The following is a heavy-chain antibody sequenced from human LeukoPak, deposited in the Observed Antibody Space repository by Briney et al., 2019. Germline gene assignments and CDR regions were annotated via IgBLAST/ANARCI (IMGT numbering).Heavy chain of an antibody. CDR3: ARVSLSSSWSNFDY. J-gene: IGHJ4*02. V-gene: IGHV3-74*01. CDR1: GFTFSSYW. D-gene: IGHD6-13*01. Sequence: GGSLRLSCAASGFTFSSYWMHWVRHAPGKGLVWVSRINSDGSSTSYADSVKGRFTISRDNAKNSLYLQMNSLRAEDTAVYYCARVSLSSSWSNFDYWGQGTLVTVSS. CDR2: INSDGSST.